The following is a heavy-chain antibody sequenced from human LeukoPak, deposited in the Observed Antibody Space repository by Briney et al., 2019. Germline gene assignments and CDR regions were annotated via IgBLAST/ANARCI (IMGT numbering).Heavy chain of an antibody. CDR3: ASQLVSNGWFFSS. CDR2: TYYRSKWYN. J-gene: IGHJ5*02. Sequence: SQTLSLTCAISGDNVSNKNGAWNWLRQSPSRGLEWLGRTYYRSKWYNDYALFVQGRLTINPDTSKNQFSLQLSSVIPEDTAVYYCASQLVSNGWFFSSWGQGTLVTVSS. D-gene: IGHD6-19*01. V-gene: IGHV6-1*01. CDR1: GDNVSNKNGA.